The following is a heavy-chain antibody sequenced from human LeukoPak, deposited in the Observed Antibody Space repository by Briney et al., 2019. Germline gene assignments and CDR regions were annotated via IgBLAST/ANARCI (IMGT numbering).Heavy chain of an antibody. D-gene: IGHD4-17*01. V-gene: IGHV4-59*01. CDR1: GGSMSSCY. Sequence: SETLSLTCSVSGGSMSSCYWSWIRQPPGKGLEWLGYSYYSGSTYYNPSLKSRFTISVDTSKNQFSLKLSSVTAADTAVYYCARGPTVTGDAFDIWGQGTMVTVSS. J-gene: IGHJ3*02. CDR3: ARGPTVTGDAFDI. CDR2: SYYSGST.